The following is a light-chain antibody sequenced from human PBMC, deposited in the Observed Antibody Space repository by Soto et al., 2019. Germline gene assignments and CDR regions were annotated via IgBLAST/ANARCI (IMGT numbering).Light chain of an antibody. J-gene: IGKJ1*01. CDR3: QQFNTYPA. CDR1: QSISSS. CDR2: GAS. Sequence: EIVMTQSPATLSVSPGESATLSCRASQSISSSKLAWYQQNPGQAPRLLVYGASNRATGIPARFSGSGSGTDFTLTISGLQPDDFATYYCQQFNTYPAFGQGTKVDIK. V-gene: IGKV3-15*01.